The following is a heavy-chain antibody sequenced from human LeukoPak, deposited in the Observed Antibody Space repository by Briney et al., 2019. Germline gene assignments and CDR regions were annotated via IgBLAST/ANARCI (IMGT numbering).Heavy chain of an antibody. Sequence: SVKVSCKASGGTFSSYAISWVRQAPGQGLEWMGGIIPIFGTANYAQKFQGRVTITTDESTSTAYMELSSLRSEDTAVYYCARVSEYGDYKLDYWGQGTLVTVSS. V-gene: IGHV1-69*05. D-gene: IGHD4-17*01. CDR3: ARVSEYGDYKLDY. CDR1: GGTFSSYA. J-gene: IGHJ4*02. CDR2: IIPIFGTA.